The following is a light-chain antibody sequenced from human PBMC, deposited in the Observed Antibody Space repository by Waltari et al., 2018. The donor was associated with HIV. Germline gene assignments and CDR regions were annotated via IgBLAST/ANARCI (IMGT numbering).Light chain of an antibody. V-gene: IGKV3-11*01. CDR2: DAS. CDR1: QCVTTY. CDR3: QQRTNWPLI. Sequence: ELVLTQSPATLSLFQGERATLSCRASQCVTTYLAWYQQKPGRAPRLLSFDASKRATGVPARFSGSGSGTDFTLTISSLEPEDFAVYWCQQRTNWPLIFGGGTKVELK. J-gene: IGKJ4*01.